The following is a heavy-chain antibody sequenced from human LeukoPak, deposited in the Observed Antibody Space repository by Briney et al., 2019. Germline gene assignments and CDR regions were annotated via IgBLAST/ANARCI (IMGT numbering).Heavy chain of an antibody. Sequence: PGGSLRLSCAASGFTFDDYAMHWVRQAPGKGLEWVSGISWNSGSIGYADSVKGRFTISRDNAKNSLYLQMNSLRAEDTALYYCAKDSHYDILTAWFDYWGQGTLVTVSS. J-gene: IGHJ4*02. D-gene: IGHD3-9*01. V-gene: IGHV3-9*01. CDR1: GFTFDDYA. CDR3: AKDSHYDILTAWFDY. CDR2: ISWNSGSI.